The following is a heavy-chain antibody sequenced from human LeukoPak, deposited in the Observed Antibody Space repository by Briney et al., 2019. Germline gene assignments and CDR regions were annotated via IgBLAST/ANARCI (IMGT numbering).Heavy chain of an antibody. V-gene: IGHV1-8*01. CDR1: GYTFTSYD. Sequence: ASVKVSCKASGYTFTSYDINWVRQVTGQGLEWMGWMNPNSGNTGYAQKFQGRVTMTRDTSISTAYMELSSLRSEDTAVYYCARGLDCSSTSCSDYRGQGTLVTVSS. J-gene: IGHJ4*02. CDR2: MNPNSGNT. CDR3: ARGLDCSSTSCSDY. D-gene: IGHD2-2*01.